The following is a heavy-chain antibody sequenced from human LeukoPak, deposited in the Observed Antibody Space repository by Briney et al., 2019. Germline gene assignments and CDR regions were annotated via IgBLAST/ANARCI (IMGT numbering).Heavy chain of an antibody. CDR3: ARDYGDYSNWFDP. CDR2: ISSSSSYI. V-gene: IGHV3-21*01. D-gene: IGHD4-17*01. J-gene: IGHJ5*02. CDR1: GFTFSSYS. Sequence: PGGSLRLSCAASGFTFSSYSMNWVRQAPGKGLEWVSSISSSSSYIYYADSVKSRFTISRDNAKDSLYLQMNSLRAEDTAVYYCARDYGDYSNWFDPWGQGALVTVSS.